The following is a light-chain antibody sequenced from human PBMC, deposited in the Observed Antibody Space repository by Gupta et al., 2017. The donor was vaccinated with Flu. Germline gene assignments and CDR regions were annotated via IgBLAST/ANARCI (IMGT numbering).Light chain of an antibody. CDR1: QDIRNY. J-gene: IGKJ1*01. V-gene: IGKV1-33*01. Sequence: YPSSLSASVGDRVTIPCQASQDIRNYLNWYQQKPGKTPKLLIYDASKLEKGVPSRFSGRGSETDFTFTISSLQAEDIATYYCQQYDNLPTFAQWTKVEIK. CDR3: QQYDNLPT. CDR2: DAS.